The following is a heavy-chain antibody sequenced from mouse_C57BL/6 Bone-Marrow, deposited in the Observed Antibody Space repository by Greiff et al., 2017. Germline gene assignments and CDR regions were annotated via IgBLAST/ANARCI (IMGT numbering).Heavy chain of an antibody. J-gene: IGHJ2*01. Sequence: EVHLVESGGDLVKPGGSLKLSCAASGFTFSSYGMSWVRQTPDKRLEWVATISSGGSYPYYPDSVKGRFTISRDNAKNTLYLHMSSLKSEDTAMYYCARRGVVALDYWGQGTTLTVSS. V-gene: IGHV5-6*01. D-gene: IGHD1-1*01. CDR1: GFTFSSYG. CDR3: ARRGVVALDY. CDR2: ISSGGSYP.